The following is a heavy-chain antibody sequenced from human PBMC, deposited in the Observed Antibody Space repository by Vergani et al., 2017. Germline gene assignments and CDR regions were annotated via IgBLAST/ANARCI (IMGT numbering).Heavy chain of an antibody. CDR3: ARVNTETNGHLYYYYCRDV. J-gene: IGHJ6*02. Sequence: QVQLQQWGGGLLKPSETLSLTCVVNGESFTSYHWTWIRQSPGEGLEWVGDIDHTGRPDYNPSLKSRLTMSVDKSRNQFSLTLNSVTATDTAIYFCARVNTETNGHLYYYYCRDVWGQGTAVTVS. V-gene: IGHV4-34*01. CDR2: IDHTGRP. CDR1: GESFTSYH. D-gene: IGHD4-11*01.